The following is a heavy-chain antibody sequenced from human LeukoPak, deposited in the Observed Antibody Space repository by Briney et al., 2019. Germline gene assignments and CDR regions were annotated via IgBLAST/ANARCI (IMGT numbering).Heavy chain of an antibody. CDR1: GGSISSSSYY. CDR2: IYYSGST. Sequence: SETLSLTCTVSGGSISSSSYYWGWIRQPPGKGLEWIGSIYYSGSTYYNPSLKSRVTISVDTSKNQFSLKLSSVTAADTAVYYCARKSGNYATDYSFDYWGQGTLVTVSS. CDR3: ARKSGNYATDYSFDY. J-gene: IGHJ4*02. D-gene: IGHD1-26*01. V-gene: IGHV4-39*01.